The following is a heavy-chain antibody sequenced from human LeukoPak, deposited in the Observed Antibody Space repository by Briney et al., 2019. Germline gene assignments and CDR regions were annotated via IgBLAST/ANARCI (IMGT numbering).Heavy chain of an antibody. J-gene: IGHJ6*03. CDR3: ATNSRRPHQYYMDV. D-gene: IGHD1-14*01. CDR1: GFTFSTYW. V-gene: IGHV3-7*01. Sequence: GGSLRLSCAASGFTFSTYWMSWVRQAPGKGLEWVANIKEDASEIYYVDSVKGRFTISRDNSKNTLYLQMTSLRVEDTAVYYCATNSRRPHQYYMDVWGKGTTVTVSS. CDR2: IKEDASEI.